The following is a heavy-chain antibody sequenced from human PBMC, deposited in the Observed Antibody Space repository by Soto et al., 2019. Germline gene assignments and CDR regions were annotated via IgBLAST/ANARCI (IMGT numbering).Heavy chain of an antibody. V-gene: IGHV4-34*01. CDR3: ARGPDFQYDFWRKNWFDP. Sequence: PSETLSLTCSVYGGCFSGYYWSWIRQPPGKGLEWIGEINHRGSTNYNPSLESRVAISVDTSKNQFSLHLGSVTAADTAVYYCARGPDFQYDFWRKNWFDPWGQGTLVTVSS. CDR1: GGCFSGYY. CDR2: INHRGST. D-gene: IGHD3-3*01. J-gene: IGHJ5*02.